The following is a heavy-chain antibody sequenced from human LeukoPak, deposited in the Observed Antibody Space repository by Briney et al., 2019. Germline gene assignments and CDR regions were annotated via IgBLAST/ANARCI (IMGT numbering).Heavy chain of an antibody. J-gene: IGHJ6*02. Sequence: SETLSLTCTVSGGSISSYYWSWIRQPPGKGLEWIGYIYYSGGTNYNPSLKSRVTISVDTSKKQFSLKLSSVTPADTAVYYCARLHYYYGVDVWGQGTTVTVSS. CDR1: GGSISSYY. CDR2: IYYSGGT. CDR3: ARLHYYYGVDV. V-gene: IGHV4-59*08.